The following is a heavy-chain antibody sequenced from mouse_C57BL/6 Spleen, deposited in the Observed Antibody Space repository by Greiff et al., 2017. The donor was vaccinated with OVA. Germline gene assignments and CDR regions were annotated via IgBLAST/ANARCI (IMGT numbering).Heavy chain of an antibody. J-gene: IGHJ3*01. D-gene: IGHD4-1*01. CDR3: SWGAWFAY. CDR1: GYTFTSYD. CDR2: IYPRDGST. Sequence: QVQLKESGPELVKPGASVKLSCKASGYTFTSYDINWVKQRPGQGLEWIGWIYPRDGSTKYNEKFKGKATLTVDTSSSTAYMELHSLTSEDSAVYFCSWGAWFAYWGQGTLVTVSA. V-gene: IGHV1-85*01.